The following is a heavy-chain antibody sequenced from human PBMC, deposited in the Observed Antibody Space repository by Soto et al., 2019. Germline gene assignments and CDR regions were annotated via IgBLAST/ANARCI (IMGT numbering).Heavy chain of an antibody. V-gene: IGHV4-34*01. Sequence: QVQLQQWGAGLLKPSETLSLTCAVYGGSFNGYYWSWIRQPPGKGLEWIGEINHIGSTNYNPSLKSRVTISVDTSKNQFSLKVSSVTAADTAVYYCARGAIAAAGTAGYFQHWGQGTPVTVSS. D-gene: IGHD6-13*01. J-gene: IGHJ1*01. CDR1: GGSFNGYY. CDR3: ARGAIAAAGTAGYFQH. CDR2: INHIGST.